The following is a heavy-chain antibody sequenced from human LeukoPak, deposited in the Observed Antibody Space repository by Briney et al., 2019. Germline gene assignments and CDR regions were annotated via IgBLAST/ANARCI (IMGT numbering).Heavy chain of an antibody. CDR2: INPNSGGT. CDR1: GYTSTGYY. Sequence: ASVKVSCKASGYTSTGYYMHWVRQAPGQGLEWMGWINPNSGGTNYAQKFQGRVTMTRDTSISTAYMELSRLRSDDTAVYYCAREGCSSTNCHVLGDDNWFDPWGQGTLVTVSS. D-gene: IGHD2-2*01. J-gene: IGHJ5*02. CDR3: AREGCSSTNCHVLGDDNWFDP. V-gene: IGHV1-2*02.